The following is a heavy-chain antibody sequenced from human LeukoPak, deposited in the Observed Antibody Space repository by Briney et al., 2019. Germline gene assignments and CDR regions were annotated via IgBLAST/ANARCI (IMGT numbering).Heavy chain of an antibody. CDR1: GFTFSSYE. CDR3: AREVLGALGDALDI. V-gene: IGHV3-48*03. D-gene: IGHD3-16*01. J-gene: IGHJ3*02. Sequence: GGSLRLSCAASGFTFSSYEMNWVRQAPRKGLEWVSYISSSGSNIYYADSVRGRFTISRDNAKNSLFLQMNSLRAEDTGVYHCAREVLGALGDALDIWGQGTMVTVSS. CDR2: ISSSGSNI.